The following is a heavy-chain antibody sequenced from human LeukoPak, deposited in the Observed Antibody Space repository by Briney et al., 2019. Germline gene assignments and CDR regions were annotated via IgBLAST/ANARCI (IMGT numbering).Heavy chain of an antibody. CDR3: AKDGYDFWSGCQIDL. CDR1: GFTFSSYA. CDR2: ISGSDGST. V-gene: IGHV3-23*01. D-gene: IGHD3-3*01. Sequence: QPGGSLRLSCSASGFTFSSYAMTWVRQAPGKGLEWVSAISGSDGSTYYADSVTGRFTISRDNSKNTLYLQMSSLRVDDTAVYYCAKDGYDFWSGCQIDLWGQGTLVTVSS. J-gene: IGHJ5*02.